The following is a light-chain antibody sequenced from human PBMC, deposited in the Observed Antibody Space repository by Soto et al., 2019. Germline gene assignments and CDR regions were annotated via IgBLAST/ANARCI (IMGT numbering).Light chain of an antibody. CDR1: QGIRND. CDR2: AAS. CDR3: LQDYNRGV. V-gene: IGKV1-6*01. J-gene: IGKJ1*01. Sequence: AIQMTQSPSSLSASVGDRVTITCRASQGIRNDLGWYQQKPGKAPKLLIYAASSLQSGVPSRFSGSGSGTDFTLTISSRQPEDFATYYCLQDYNRGVFGQGTKVEIK.